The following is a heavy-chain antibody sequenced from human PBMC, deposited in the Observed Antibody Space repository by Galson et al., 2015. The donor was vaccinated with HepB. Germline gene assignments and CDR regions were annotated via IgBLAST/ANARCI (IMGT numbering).Heavy chain of an antibody. J-gene: IGHJ4*02. CDR3: ASFMVRGAPPDY. Sequence: SVKVSCKASGGTFSSYTISWVRQAPGQGLEWMGRIIPILGIANYAQKFQGRVTITADKSTSTAYMELSSLRSEDTAVYYCASFMVRGAPPDYWGQGTLVTVSS. D-gene: IGHD3-10*01. CDR2: IIPILGIA. CDR1: GGTFSSYT. V-gene: IGHV1-69*02.